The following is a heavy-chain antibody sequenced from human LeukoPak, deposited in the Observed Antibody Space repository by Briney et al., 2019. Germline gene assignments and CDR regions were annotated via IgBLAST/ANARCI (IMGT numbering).Heavy chain of an antibody. Sequence: PSETLSLTCTVSGGSISSSSYYWGWIRQPPGKGLEWIGSIYYSGSTYYNPSLKSRVTISVDTSKNQFSLKLSSVTAADTAVYHCARRRVRGVIVPFDYWGQGTLVTVSS. CDR2: IYYSGST. D-gene: IGHD3-10*01. CDR1: GGSISSSSYY. J-gene: IGHJ4*02. CDR3: ARRRVRGVIVPFDY. V-gene: IGHV4-39*01.